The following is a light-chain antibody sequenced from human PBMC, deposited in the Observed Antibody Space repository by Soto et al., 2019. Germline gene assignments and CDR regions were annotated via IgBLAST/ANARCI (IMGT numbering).Light chain of an antibody. V-gene: IGKV3-15*01. CDR1: QSVSSN. CDR3: QQYNNWPMLT. Sequence: EIVLTQSPGTLSLSPGERAILSCRASQSVSSNYLGWYQQKPGQAPRLLIYGASNRATGIPARFSGSGSGTDFTLTISSLQSEDFAVYYCQQYNNWPMLTFGGGTKVDIK. J-gene: IGKJ4*01. CDR2: GAS.